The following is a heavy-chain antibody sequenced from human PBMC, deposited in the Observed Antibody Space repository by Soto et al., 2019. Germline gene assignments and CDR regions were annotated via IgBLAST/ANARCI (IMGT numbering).Heavy chain of an antibody. D-gene: IGHD1-26*01. J-gene: IGHJ6*02. CDR1: GYTFTSYG. Sequence: QVQLVQSGAEVKKPGASVKVSCKASGYTFTSYGISWVRQAPGQGLEWMGWISAYNGNTNYAQKLQGRVTKTTDTSTSTAYMELRSLRSDDTAVYYCASAWGVGVREGYYYGMDVWGQGTTVTVSS. CDR2: ISAYNGNT. CDR3: ASAWGVGVREGYYYGMDV. V-gene: IGHV1-18*01.